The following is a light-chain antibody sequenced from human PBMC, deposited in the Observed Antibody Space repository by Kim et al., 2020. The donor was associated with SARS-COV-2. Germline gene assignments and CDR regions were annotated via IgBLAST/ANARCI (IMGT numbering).Light chain of an antibody. J-gene: IGKJ1*01. CDR2: MAS. V-gene: IGKV1-5*03. CDR1: QSISNW. Sequence: DIQMTQSPSALSASVGDRVTITCRASQSISNWLAWYQQKPGTAPRLLIHMASSLESGVPSRFSGSGSGTEFTLTISGLQPDEFGTYYCHQYNDYSWTFGQGTKVDIK. CDR3: HQYNDYSWT.